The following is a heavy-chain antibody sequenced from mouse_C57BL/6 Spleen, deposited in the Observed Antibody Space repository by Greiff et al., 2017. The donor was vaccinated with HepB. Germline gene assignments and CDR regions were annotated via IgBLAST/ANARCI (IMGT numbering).Heavy chain of an antibody. CDR1: GYSITSGYY. J-gene: IGHJ2*01. V-gene: IGHV3-6*01. CDR2: ISYDGSN. D-gene: IGHD1-1*01. CDR3: AIPAYYYGSSYFDY. Sequence: VQLQQSGPGLVKPSQSLSLTCSVTGYSITSGYYWNWIRQFPGNKLEWMGYISYDGSNNYNPSLKNRISITRDTSKNQFFLKLNSVTTEDTATYYCAIPAYYYGSSYFDYWGQGTTLTVSS.